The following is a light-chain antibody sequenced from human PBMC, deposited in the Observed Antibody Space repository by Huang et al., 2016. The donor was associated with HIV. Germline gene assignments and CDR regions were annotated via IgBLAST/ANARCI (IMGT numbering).Light chain of an antibody. V-gene: IGKV3-15*01. Sequence: ERVMTQSPVILSVSPGETATLSCRASQDVSNNLAWYRQKPGQAPSLLIYGASTRVSGIPARFNGSGSGIAFTLTISSVQSEDFAVYYCQQYNNWPRTFGQGTKLEIK. CDR2: GAS. CDR3: QQYNNWPRT. CDR1: QDVSNN. J-gene: IGKJ2*01.